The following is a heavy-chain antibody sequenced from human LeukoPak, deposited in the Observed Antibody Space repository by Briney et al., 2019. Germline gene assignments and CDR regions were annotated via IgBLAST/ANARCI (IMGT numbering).Heavy chain of an antibody. J-gene: IGHJ4*02. CDR3: AKDKDTPATAQPQRGYFES. V-gene: IGHV3-33*06. CDR2: VWYDGNQ. D-gene: IGHD2-21*02. Sequence: PGGSLRLSCAASGFPFSDSGMHWVRQAPGKGLEWVAIVWYDGNQYYADSVKGRFTISRDNSKNTVDLQMNSLRVEDTAVYFCAKDKDTPATAQPQRGYFESWGQGTLVTVSA. CDR1: GFPFSDSG.